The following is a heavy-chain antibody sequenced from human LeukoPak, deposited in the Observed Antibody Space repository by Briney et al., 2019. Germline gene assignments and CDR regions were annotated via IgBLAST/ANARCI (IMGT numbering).Heavy chain of an antibody. CDR1: GGSISSDVYY. J-gene: IGHJ4*02. D-gene: IGHD5-18*01. Sequence: PSETLSLTCTVSGGSISSDVYYWSWIRQHPGKGLEWIGYIYYSGSTYYNPSLKSRVTISVDTSKNQFSLKLSSVTAADTAVYYCARGEGYGRPSSFDYWGQGTLVTVSS. CDR2: IYYSGST. V-gene: IGHV4-31*03. CDR3: ARGEGYGRPSSFDY.